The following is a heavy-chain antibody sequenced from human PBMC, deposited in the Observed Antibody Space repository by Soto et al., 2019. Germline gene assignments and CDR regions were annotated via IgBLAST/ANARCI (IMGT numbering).Heavy chain of an antibody. J-gene: IGHJ6*02. CDR3: ARDRDYGGNSPPPNGMDV. CDR2: IYHSGST. V-gene: IGHV4-4*02. D-gene: IGHD4-17*01. Sequence: QVQLQESGPGLVKPSGTLSLTCAVSGGSISSSNWWSWVRQPPGKGLEWIGEIYHSGSTNYNPSLKSRVTISVDKSKNQCSLKLSSVTAADTAVYYCARDRDYGGNSPPPNGMDVWGQGTTVTVSS. CDR1: GGSISSSNW.